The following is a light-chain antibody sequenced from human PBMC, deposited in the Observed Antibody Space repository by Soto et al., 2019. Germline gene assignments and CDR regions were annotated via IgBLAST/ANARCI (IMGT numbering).Light chain of an antibody. V-gene: IGKV1-5*03. CDR2: KAS. J-gene: IGKJ4*01. CDR1: QNINSW. CDR3: RQYESFFPLT. Sequence: DIQMTQSPSTLSASVGDRVTITCGASQNINSWLAWYQQKPGKAPKLLIYKASNLESGVPSRFSGSGSGTDFTITISSLQPDDFANYHCRQYESFFPLTFGGGTKVDIK.